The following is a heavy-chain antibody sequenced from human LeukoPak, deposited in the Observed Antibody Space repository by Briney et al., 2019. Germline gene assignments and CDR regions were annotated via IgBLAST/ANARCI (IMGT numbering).Heavy chain of an antibody. V-gene: IGHV4-59*11. D-gene: IGHD6-19*01. CDR2: IYDSGSI. Sequence: SETLSLTCTVSGGSISSHYWSWIRQPPGKGLEWIGYIYDSGSINYNPSLKSRVTISVDTSKNQFSLKLSSVTAADTAVYYCAREVLRSGWYGGAFDYWGQGTLVTVST. J-gene: IGHJ4*02. CDR3: AREVLRSGWYGGAFDY. CDR1: GGSISSHY.